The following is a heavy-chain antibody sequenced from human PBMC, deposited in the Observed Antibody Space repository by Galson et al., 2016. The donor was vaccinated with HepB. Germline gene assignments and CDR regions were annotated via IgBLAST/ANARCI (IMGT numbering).Heavy chain of an antibody. Sequence: SETLSLTCAVSGAPISDSNWWTWVRHVPGKGLEWIGEIYHTGTSNNNPFLGSRFTLSVDKSRNQFSLNLTSVTAADTAVYYCARAAIIPGARMVFDPWGQGILVTVSS. CDR1: GAPISDSNW. CDR3: ARAAIIPGARMVFDP. CDR2: IYHTGTS. J-gene: IGHJ5*02. D-gene: IGHD2-2*01. V-gene: IGHV4-4*02.